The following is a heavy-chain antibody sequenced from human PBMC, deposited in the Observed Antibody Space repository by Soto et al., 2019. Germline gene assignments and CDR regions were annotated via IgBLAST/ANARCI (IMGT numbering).Heavy chain of an antibody. D-gene: IGHD3-3*01. V-gene: IGHV4-59*01. CDR3: ARVDSTIFGVAPQWFDP. J-gene: IGHJ5*02. Sequence: SETLSLTRTVSGGSISSYCWSWIRQPPGKGLEWIGYIYYSGSTNYNPSLKSRVTISVDTSKNQFSLKLSPVTAADTAVYYCARVDSTIFGVAPQWFDPWGEGTLVTVCS. CDR2: IYYSGST. CDR1: GGSISSYC.